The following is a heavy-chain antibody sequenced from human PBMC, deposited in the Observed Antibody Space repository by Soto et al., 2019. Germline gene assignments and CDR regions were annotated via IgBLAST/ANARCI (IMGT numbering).Heavy chain of an antibody. J-gene: IGHJ5*02. CDR2: FDPEDGET. CDR1: GYALTELS. D-gene: IGHD3-9*01. CDR3: ATGKTPYDILTGPWFDP. Sequence: GVSGKVCCKVSGYALTELSMHLVRQAPGKGLEWMGGFDPEDGETIYAQKFQGRVTMTEDTSTDTAYMELSSLRSEDTAVYYCATGKTPYDILTGPWFDPWGQGTMVTVSS. V-gene: IGHV1-24*01.